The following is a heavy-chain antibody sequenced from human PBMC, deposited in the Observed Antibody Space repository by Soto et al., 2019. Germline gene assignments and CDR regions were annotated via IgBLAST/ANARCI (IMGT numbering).Heavy chain of an antibody. CDR3: ASTIVGRMATIPPSWYFDL. CDR2: IIPIFGTA. Sequence: GASVKVSCKASGCTFSSYAISWVRQAPGQGLEWMGGIIPIFGTANYAQKFQGRVTITADESTSTAYMELSSLRSEDTAVYYCASTIVGRMATIPPSWYFDLWGRGTLVTVSS. J-gene: IGHJ2*01. V-gene: IGHV1-69*13. D-gene: IGHD3-22*01. CDR1: GCTFSSYA.